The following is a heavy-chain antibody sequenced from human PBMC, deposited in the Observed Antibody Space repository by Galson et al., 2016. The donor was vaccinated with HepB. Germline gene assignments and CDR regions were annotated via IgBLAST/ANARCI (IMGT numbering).Heavy chain of an antibody. D-gene: IGHD4-23*01. V-gene: IGHV2-5*02. CDR2: IYWDDDK. Sequence: PALVKPTQTLTLTCTFSGFSLTTSGVAVGWIRQPPGKALEWLALIYWDDDKRYSPSLKSRLNITKDTSKNQVVLTMTNMDPVDTGTYFCAHVLLNYGGIPYDYWGRGTLVTVSS. CDR1: GFSLTTSGVA. CDR3: AHVLLNYGGIPYDY. J-gene: IGHJ4*02.